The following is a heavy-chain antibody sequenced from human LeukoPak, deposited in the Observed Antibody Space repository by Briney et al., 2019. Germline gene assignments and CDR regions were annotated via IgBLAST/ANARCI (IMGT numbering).Heavy chain of an antibody. CDR3: ASGSGNSGIVDY. CDR2: IYTSGST. J-gene: IGHJ4*02. CDR1: GGSISSYY. D-gene: IGHD4-23*01. Sequence: SETLSLTCTVSGGSISSYYWSWIRQPAGKGLEWIGRIYTSGSTNYNPSLKSRVTISVDTSKNQFSLKLSSVTAADTAVYYCASGSGNSGIVDYWGQGTLVTVSS. V-gene: IGHV4-4*07.